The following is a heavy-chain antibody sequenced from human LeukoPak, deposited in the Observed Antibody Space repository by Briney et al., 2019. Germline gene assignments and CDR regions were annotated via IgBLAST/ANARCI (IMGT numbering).Heavy chain of an antibody. CDR3: AIEALSSPFGDYWL. V-gene: IGHV1-18*01. D-gene: IGHD4-17*01. CDR1: GYTFTIYG. Sequence: GASVTVSFTASGYTFTIYGISWVRQAPGQGLEWMGWISAYNGNTNYAQKLQGRVTMTTDTSTSTAYMELRSLRSEDTAVYYCAIEALSSPFGDYWLWGQGTLVTVSS. CDR2: ISAYNGNT. J-gene: IGHJ4*02.